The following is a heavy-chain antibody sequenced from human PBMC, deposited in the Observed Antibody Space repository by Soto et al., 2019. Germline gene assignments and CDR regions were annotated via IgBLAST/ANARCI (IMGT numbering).Heavy chain of an antibody. CDR1: GDSVSSNSAA. CDR3: ARLEGDDLYYYYGMDV. Sequence: PSQTLSLTCAISGDSVSSNSAAWNWIRQSPSRGLEWLGRTYYRSKWYNDYAVSVKSRITISPDTSKNQFSLQLNSVTPEDTAVYYCARLEGDDLYYYYGMDVWGQGTTVTVSS. D-gene: IGHD1-1*01. CDR2: TYYRSKWYN. J-gene: IGHJ6*02. V-gene: IGHV6-1*01.